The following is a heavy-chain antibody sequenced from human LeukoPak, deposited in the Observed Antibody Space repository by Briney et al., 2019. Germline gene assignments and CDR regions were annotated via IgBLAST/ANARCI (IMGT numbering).Heavy chain of an antibody. Sequence: GGSLRLSCAVSGFTFSDYYLSWIRPAPGKGLECISYISGSGTTIYYADSVRGRFTISRDNAKNSLSLQMNSLRAEDTAVYYCAREGRGYRGLDCWGQGSLVTVSS. CDR2: ISGSGTTI. CDR3: AREGRGYRGLDC. CDR1: GFTFSDYY. V-gene: IGHV3-11*01. J-gene: IGHJ4*02. D-gene: IGHD3-22*01.